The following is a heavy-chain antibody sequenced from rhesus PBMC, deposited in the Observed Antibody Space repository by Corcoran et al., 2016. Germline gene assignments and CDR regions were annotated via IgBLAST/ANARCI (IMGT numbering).Heavy chain of an antibody. J-gene: IGHJ6*01. CDR2: IDGNSARN. D-gene: IGHD1-26*01. Sequence: QVKLQQWGEGLVKPSETLSLTCAVYGGSISGYYWSWIRPPPGKGLEWIGNIDGNSARNNYNPDLKNRVTISKDTAKNQCSRKLSSVTAADTAVYYWATTGTGTRYYGLDSWGQGVVVTVSS. V-gene: IGHV4-73*01. CDR1: GGSISGYY. CDR3: ATTGTGTRYYGLDS.